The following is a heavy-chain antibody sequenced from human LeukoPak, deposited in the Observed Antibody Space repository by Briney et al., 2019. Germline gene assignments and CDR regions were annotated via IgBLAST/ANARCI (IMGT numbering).Heavy chain of an antibody. CDR2: IYYSGST. CDR3: AKIQLDLRYFDWHTFDY. Sequence: SETLSLTCTVSGGSISSSSYYWGWIRQPPGKGLEWIGSIYYSGSTYYNPSLKSRVTISVDTSKSQSSLKLSSVTAADTAVYYCAKIQLDLRYFDWHTFDYWGQGTLVTVSS. CDR1: GGSISSSSYY. V-gene: IGHV4-39*07. J-gene: IGHJ4*02. D-gene: IGHD3-9*01.